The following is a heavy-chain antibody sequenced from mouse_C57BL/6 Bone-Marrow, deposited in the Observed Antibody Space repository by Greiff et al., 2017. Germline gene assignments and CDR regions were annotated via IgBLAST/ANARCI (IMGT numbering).Heavy chain of an antibody. CDR3: ARHEDLYYYGSSYGFAY. Sequence: VQLQQSGAELVKPGASVKLSCKASGYTFTEYTIHWVKQRSGQGLEWIGWFYPGSGSIKYNEKFKDKATLTADKSSSTVYMELSSLSSEDSAVYFCARHEDLYYYGSSYGFAYWGQGTLVTVSA. CDR1: GYTFTEYT. V-gene: IGHV1-62-2*01. D-gene: IGHD1-1*01. CDR2: FYPGSGSI. J-gene: IGHJ3*01.